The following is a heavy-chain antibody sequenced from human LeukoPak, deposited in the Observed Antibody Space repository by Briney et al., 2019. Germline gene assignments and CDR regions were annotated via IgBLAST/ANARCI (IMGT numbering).Heavy chain of an antibody. D-gene: IGHD3-10*01. CDR1: GGSITSSNYY. V-gene: IGHV4-39*01. J-gene: IGHJ4*02. CDR2: IYYSGST. CDR3: AGFTFFRGVITFDY. Sequence: SETLSLTCTVSGGSITSSNYYWGWIRQPPGKGLEWIGSIYYSGSTYYNPSLKSRVTISVDTSKNQFSLKLSSVTAADTAVYSCAGFTFFRGVITFDYWGQGTLVTVSS.